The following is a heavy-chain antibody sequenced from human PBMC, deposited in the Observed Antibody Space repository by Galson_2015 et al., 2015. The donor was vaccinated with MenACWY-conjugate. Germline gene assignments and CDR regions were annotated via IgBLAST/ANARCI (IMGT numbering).Heavy chain of an antibody. V-gene: IGHV3-74*01. D-gene: IGHD3-22*01. CDR3: AKDPTSPYDSSGYYLDY. J-gene: IGHJ4*02. Sequence: SLRLSCAASGFTFNQYWMHWVRQAPGKGLVWVSRISPDGSVTNYADSVKGRFTLSRDNAKNTLYLQMSSLRDEDTAVYYCAKDPTSPYDSSGYYLDYWGQGTLVTVSS. CDR1: GFTFNQYW. CDR2: ISPDGSVT.